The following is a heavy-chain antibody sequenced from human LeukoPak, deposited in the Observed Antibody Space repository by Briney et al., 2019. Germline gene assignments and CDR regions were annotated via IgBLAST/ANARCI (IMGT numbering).Heavy chain of an antibody. J-gene: IGHJ3*02. CDR1: GFTFSSYW. Sequence: PGGSLRLSCAASGFTFSSYWMNWARQAPGKGLEWVANIKQDGSEKYSVDSVKGRFTISRDNAKNSLYLQINSLRAEDTAVYYCARDQGSGSRAFDIWGQGTMVTVSS. CDR2: IKQDGSEK. CDR3: ARDQGSGSRAFDI. D-gene: IGHD3-10*01. V-gene: IGHV3-7*03.